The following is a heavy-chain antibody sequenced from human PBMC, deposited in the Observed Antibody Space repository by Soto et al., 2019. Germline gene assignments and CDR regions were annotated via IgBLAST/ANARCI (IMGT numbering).Heavy chain of an antibody. J-gene: IGHJ4*02. CDR1: GYTFTSYH. V-gene: IGHV1-46*01. CDR2: INPIGGST. D-gene: IGHD1-26*01. Sequence: ASVKVSCKASGYTFTSYHVHWVLQAPGQGLEWMGMINPIGGSTNYAQKFQGRVTMTRDTSTSTVYMELSSLRSEDTAVYYCARDLAKGGGSAGFDYWGQGTLVTVSS. CDR3: ARDLAKGGGSAGFDY.